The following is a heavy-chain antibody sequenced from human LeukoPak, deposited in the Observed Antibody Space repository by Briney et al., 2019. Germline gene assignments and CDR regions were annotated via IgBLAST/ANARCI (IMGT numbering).Heavy chain of an antibody. CDR2: ISANSVYT. D-gene: IGHD3-3*01. CDR3: AKIGVTGSWFFDL. V-gene: IGHV3-23*01. CDR1: GFTFSNHG. J-gene: IGHJ2*01. Sequence: GGSLRLSCVASGFTFSNHGMSWVRQDPGEGLEWVSSISANSVYTYYAASVKGRFTISRDNSKNTLFLQMNNMVAEDTAIYFCAKIGVTGSWFFDLWGRGTLLSVSS.